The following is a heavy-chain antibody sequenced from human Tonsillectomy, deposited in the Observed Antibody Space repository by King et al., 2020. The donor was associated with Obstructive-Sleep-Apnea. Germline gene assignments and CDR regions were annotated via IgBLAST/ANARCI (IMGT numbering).Heavy chain of an antibody. J-gene: IGHJ4*02. V-gene: IGHV4-39*07. Sequence: QLQESGPGLVKPSETLSLTCTVSGGSISSSSYYWGWIRQPPGKGLEWIGSIYYSGSTYYNPSLKSRVTISVDTSKNQFSLKLSSLTAADTAVYYCARVAYYYDSSGYYYFDYWGQGTLVTVSS. CDR1: GGSISSSSYY. D-gene: IGHD3-22*01. CDR3: ARVAYYYDSSGYYYFDY. CDR2: IYYSGST.